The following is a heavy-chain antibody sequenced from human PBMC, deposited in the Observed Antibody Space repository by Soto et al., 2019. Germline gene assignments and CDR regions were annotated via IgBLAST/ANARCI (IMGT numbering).Heavy chain of an antibody. D-gene: IGHD5-18*01. J-gene: IGHJ6*03. V-gene: IGHV3-23*01. Sequence: GGSLRLSCAASGFTFSSYAMSWVRQAPGKGLEWVSAISGSGGSTYYADSVKGRFTISRDNSKNTLYLQMNSLRAEDTAVYYCAKDERGYSYGRAYYYYYYYMDVWGKGTTVTVSS. CDR2: ISGSGGST. CDR3: AKDERGYSYGRAYYYYYYYMDV. CDR1: GFTFSSYA.